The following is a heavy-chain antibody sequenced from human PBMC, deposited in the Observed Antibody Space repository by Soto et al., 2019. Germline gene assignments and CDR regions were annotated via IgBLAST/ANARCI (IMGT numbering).Heavy chain of an antibody. CDR3: ARDWGPYWFDP. CDR2: IYDSGAT. J-gene: IGHJ5*02. V-gene: IGHV4-61*01. D-gene: IGHD3-16*01. CDR1: GGSLSGGSYY. Sequence: VQLQESGPGLVKASETLSLTCTVSGGSLSGGSYYWNWIRQPPGKQMEWIGYIYDSGATKYNPSLKSRVTISQDTSKNKFSLKMNSVTPSDTAVYYCARDWGPYWFDPWGQGILVTVSS.